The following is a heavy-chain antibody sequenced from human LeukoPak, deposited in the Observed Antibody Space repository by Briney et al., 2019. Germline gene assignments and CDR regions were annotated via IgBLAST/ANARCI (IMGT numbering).Heavy chain of an antibody. Sequence: GGSLRLSCAASGFTFSSYWMHWVRQAPGKGPVWVSSMNSDGSSTTYADSVKGRFTISRDNAKNTLYLQMNSLRVEDTAVYYCARGSKYSSSWYVDYWGQGTLVTVSS. CDR1: GFTFSSYW. CDR2: MNSDGSST. V-gene: IGHV3-74*01. CDR3: ARGSKYSSSWYVDY. D-gene: IGHD6-13*01. J-gene: IGHJ4*02.